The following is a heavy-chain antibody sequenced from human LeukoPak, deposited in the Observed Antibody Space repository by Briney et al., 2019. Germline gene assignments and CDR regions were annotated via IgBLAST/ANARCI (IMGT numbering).Heavy chain of an antibody. CDR1: GFTLSSYA. Sequence: GGSLRLSCAASGFTLSSYAMTWVRQAPGRGLEWVSSVDGGGGGTYYADSVKGRFTISRDNSKNTLYLQMNSLRAEDTAVYYCARMEKFYYGSGGFSPTLMDVWGQGTTVIVSS. V-gene: IGHV3-23*01. CDR3: ARMEKFYYGSGGFSPTLMDV. CDR2: VDGGGGGT. D-gene: IGHD3-10*01. J-gene: IGHJ6*02.